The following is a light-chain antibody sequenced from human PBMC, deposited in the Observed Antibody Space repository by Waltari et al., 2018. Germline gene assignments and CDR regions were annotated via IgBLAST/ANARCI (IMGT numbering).Light chain of an antibody. Sequence: DSQMTQSPSSLSASVGDRVPTACRASQDISNSLAWYQQKPGKAPKLLRYAASRLESGVPSRFSGSGSGTDYTLTISSLQPEDFATYYCQQYYSIPWTFGQGTKVEIK. CDR2: AAS. CDR1: QDISNS. V-gene: IGKV1-NL1*01. J-gene: IGKJ1*01. CDR3: QQYYSIPWT.